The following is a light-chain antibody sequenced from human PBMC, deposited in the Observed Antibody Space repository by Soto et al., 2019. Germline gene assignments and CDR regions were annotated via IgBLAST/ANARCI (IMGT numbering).Light chain of an antibody. J-gene: IGKJ1*01. Sequence: EIVMTQSPATLSVSPGERATLSCRASQSVSSNLAWYQQKPGQAPRLLIYAASTRATGIPVRFSGSGSGTEFTLTINNLQSEDFAVYYCQQYNNWPPWTFGQGTKVEIK. CDR2: AAS. CDR3: QQYNNWPPWT. V-gene: IGKV3-15*01. CDR1: QSVSSN.